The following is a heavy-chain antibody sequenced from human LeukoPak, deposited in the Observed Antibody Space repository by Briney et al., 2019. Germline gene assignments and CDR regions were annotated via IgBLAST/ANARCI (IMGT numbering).Heavy chain of an antibody. D-gene: IGHD1-26*01. CDR3: ARRSGSYKGIFDY. CDR1: GFTFSSYG. CDR2: ISYDGSNK. V-gene: IGHV3-30*03. J-gene: IGHJ4*02. Sequence: PGRSLRLSCAASGFTFSSYGMHWVRQAPGKGLEWVAVISYDGSNKYYADSVKGRFTISRDNAKNSLYLQMNSLRAEDTALYYCARRSGSYKGIFDYWGQGTLVTVSS.